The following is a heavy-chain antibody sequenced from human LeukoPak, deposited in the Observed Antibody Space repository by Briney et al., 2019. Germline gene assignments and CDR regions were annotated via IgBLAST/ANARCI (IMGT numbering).Heavy chain of an antibody. J-gene: IGHJ3*02. CDR3: ARQGSSRASAFDI. Sequence: GESLKISCKGSGYTFTSYWIGWVRQMPGKGLEWVAIIYPGDSDTRYSPSFQGQVTISADKSINTAYLQWSSLKASDTAMYYCARQGSSRASAFDIWGQGTMVTVSS. CDR2: IYPGDSDT. CDR1: GYTFTSYW. V-gene: IGHV5-51*01. D-gene: IGHD6-13*01.